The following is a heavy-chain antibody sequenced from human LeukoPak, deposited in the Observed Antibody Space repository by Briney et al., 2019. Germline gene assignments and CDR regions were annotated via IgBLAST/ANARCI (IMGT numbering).Heavy chain of an antibody. CDR1: GFKSRNYA. V-gene: IGHV3-23*01. CDR2: LIGSSGST. Sequence: GGSLRLSCAASGFKSRNYAMNWVRQAPGKGLEWVSVLIGSSGSTDYADSVKGRFTISRDTSKNTVFLQMNSLRAEDTAIYYCAKGAYDYIDMGCFDSWGQGSMVTVSS. CDR3: AKGAYDYIDMGCFDS. D-gene: IGHD5-12*01. J-gene: IGHJ4*02.